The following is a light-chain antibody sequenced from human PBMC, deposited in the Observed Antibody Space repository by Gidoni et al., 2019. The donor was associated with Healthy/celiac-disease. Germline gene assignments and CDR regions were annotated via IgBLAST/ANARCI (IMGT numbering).Light chain of an antibody. V-gene: IGLV2-11*01. CDR1: SSDVGGYNY. Sequence: QSALTQPRSVSGSPGQSVTISCTGTSSDVGGYNYVSWYQQHPGKAPKLMIYDVSKRPSGLPDRFSGSKSGNTASLTISGLQAEDEADYYCCSYAGSYGYVFGTGTKVTVL. CDR2: DVS. CDR3: CSYAGSYGYV. J-gene: IGLJ1*01.